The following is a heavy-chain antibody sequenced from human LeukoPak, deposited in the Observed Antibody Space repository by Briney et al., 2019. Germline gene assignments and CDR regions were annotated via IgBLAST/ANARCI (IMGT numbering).Heavy chain of an antibody. J-gene: IGHJ4*02. D-gene: IGHD3-3*01. CDR2: IYTSGST. CDR3: AREGSRDFWSGPVYYFDY. Sequence: PSETLSLTCTVSGGSISRGSYCWSWIRQPAGKKLEWIVHIYTSGSTNYNPSLKSRVSISVDTSENRFSLRLSSVTAADTAVYYCAREGSRDFWSGPVYYFDYWGQGTLVTVSS. V-gene: IGHV4-61*09. CDR1: GGSISRGSYC.